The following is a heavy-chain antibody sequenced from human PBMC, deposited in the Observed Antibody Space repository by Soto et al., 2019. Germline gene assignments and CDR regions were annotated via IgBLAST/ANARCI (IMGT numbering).Heavy chain of an antibody. D-gene: IGHD3-10*01. J-gene: IGHJ4*02. V-gene: IGHV3-72*01. Sequence: EVQLVESGGGLVQPGGSLRLSCAASGFTFSDHYMDWVRQAPGKGLEWVGRSKNKADSYTTEYAASVKGRFTISRDGSKNSLSLQMNSLKIEDTAVYYCTVWGSGNDFGAAWGQGILVTVSS. CDR3: TVWGSGNDFGAA. CDR1: GFTFSDHY. CDR2: SKNKADSYTT.